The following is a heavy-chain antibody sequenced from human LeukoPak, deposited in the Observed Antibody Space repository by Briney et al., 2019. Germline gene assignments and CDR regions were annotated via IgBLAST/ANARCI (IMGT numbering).Heavy chain of an antibody. CDR2: INHSGST. D-gene: IGHD3-22*01. V-gene: IGHV4-34*01. Sequence: SETLSLTCAVYGGSFSGYYWSWIRKPPGKGLEWIGEINHSGSTNYNPSLKSRVTISVDTSKNQFSLKLSSVTAADTAVYYCARPAYKTYYYDSSGYYADYWGQGTLVTVSS. J-gene: IGHJ4*02. CDR1: GGSFSGYY. CDR3: ARPAYKTYYYDSSGYYADY.